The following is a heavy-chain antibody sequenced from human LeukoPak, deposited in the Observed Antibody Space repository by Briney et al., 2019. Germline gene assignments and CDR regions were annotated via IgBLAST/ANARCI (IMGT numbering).Heavy chain of an antibody. V-gene: IGHV4-34*01. CDR3: ARDFPRSSWYFDH. Sequence: SETLSLTCAVYGGSFSDYYWSWIRQPPGKGLEWIGEINHSGSTNYNPSLKSRVTISVDTSKNQFSLNLSSVTAADTAVYYCARDFPRSSWYFDHWGQGTLVNVSS. CDR1: GGSFSDYY. J-gene: IGHJ4*02. D-gene: IGHD6-13*01. CDR2: INHSGST.